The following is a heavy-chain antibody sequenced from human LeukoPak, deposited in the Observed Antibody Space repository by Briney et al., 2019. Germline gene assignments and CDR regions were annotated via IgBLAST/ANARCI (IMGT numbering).Heavy chain of an antibody. J-gene: IGHJ3*02. CDR3: ARDGTQKLGINHDAFDI. Sequence: SETLSLTCTVSGGSISSYYWSWIRQPPGKGLEWIGYIYYSGSTNYNPSLKSRVTISVDTSKNQFSLKLSSVTAADTAVYYCARDGTQKLGINHDAFDIWGQGTMVTVSS. CDR1: GGSISSYY. CDR2: IYYSGST. D-gene: IGHD7-27*01. V-gene: IGHV4-59*01.